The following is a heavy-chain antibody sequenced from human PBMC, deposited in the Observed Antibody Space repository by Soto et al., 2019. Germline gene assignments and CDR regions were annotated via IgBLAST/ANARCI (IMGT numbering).Heavy chain of an antibody. V-gene: IGHV3-9*01. CDR1: GFTFDDYA. J-gene: IGHJ4*02. Sequence: GGSLRLSCAASGFTFDDYAMHWVRQAPGKGLEWVSGISWNSGSRVYADSVKGRFTISRDNAKSSLYLQMASLRAEDTALYYCLKDMAKFINAVRFASWGQGVLVTVSS. CDR3: LKDMAKFINAVRFAS. CDR2: ISWNSGSR. D-gene: IGHD3-10*01.